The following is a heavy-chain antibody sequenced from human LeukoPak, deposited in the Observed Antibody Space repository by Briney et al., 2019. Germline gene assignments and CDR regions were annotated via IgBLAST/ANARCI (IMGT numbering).Heavy chain of an antibody. Sequence: PGGSLRLSCVASGFTFSSHWMSWVRQAPGKGLEWVANIKPDGSDKYYVDAVKGRFTISRDNAKNSLYLQTNSLRAEDTAVYYCARDGVAPGIYFDYWGQGTLVTVSS. CDR1: GFTFSSHW. V-gene: IGHV3-7*05. J-gene: IGHJ4*02. CDR2: IKPDGSDK. D-gene: IGHD3-3*01. CDR3: ARDGVAPGIYFDY.